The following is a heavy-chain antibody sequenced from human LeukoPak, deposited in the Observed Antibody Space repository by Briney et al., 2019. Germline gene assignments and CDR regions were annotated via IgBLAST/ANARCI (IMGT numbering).Heavy chain of an antibody. CDR3: VKDYNYVIDY. CDR2: ISANNGDI. D-gene: IGHD5-24*01. J-gene: IGHJ4*02. Sequence: ASVKVSCKASGYTFSSSGFSWVRQAPGQGLEWMGWISANNGDIHPAQKFQGRVTMTTDTSTTTAYMELRSLRSDDTAVYYCVKDYNYVIDYWGQGTLVTVSS. V-gene: IGHV1-18*01. CDR1: GYTFSSSG.